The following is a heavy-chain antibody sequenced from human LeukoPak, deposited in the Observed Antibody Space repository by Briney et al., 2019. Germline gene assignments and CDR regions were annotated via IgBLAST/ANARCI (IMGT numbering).Heavy chain of an antibody. Sequence: PSETLSLTCAVSGYSISSGYYWGWVRQPPGKGLEWIGSIYHSGSTYYNPSLKSRVTISVDTSKNQFSLKLSSVTAADTAVYYCARRGPDYDFWSGYPNWFDPWGQGTLVTVSS. CDR1: GYSISSGYY. CDR2: IYHSGST. D-gene: IGHD3-3*01. V-gene: IGHV4-38-2*01. CDR3: ARRGPDYDFWSGYPNWFDP. J-gene: IGHJ5*02.